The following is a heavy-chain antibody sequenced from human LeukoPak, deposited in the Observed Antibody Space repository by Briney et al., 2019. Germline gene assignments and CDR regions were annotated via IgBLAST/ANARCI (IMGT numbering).Heavy chain of an antibody. Sequence: GGSLRLSCVASGFTFSNFAINWVRQTPGKGLEWVSSISSSSSYIYYADSVKGRFTISRDNAKNSLYLQMNSLRAEDTAVYYCARDPYDYYDSSGYGIFDYWGQGTLVTVSS. CDR3: ARDPYDYYDSSGYGIFDY. V-gene: IGHV3-21*01. CDR2: ISSSSSYI. J-gene: IGHJ4*02. CDR1: GFTFSNFA. D-gene: IGHD3-22*01.